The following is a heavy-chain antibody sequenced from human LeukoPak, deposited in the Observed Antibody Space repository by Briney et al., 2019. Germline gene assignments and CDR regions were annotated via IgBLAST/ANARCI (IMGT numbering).Heavy chain of an antibody. CDR1: GFSLNTNAVA. D-gene: IGHD4-17*01. V-gene: IGHV2-5*01. CDR3: VHRTMVTSVDH. Sequence: SGPTLVNPTQTLTLTCTFSGFSLNTNAVAVGWVRQPPGQALEWLTFIYGNDDKRYSPPLASRLIITKDTSKNQVVLTMTDMGYVDTATYYCVHRTMVTSVDHWGQGTLVTVSS. J-gene: IGHJ4*02. CDR2: IYGNDDK.